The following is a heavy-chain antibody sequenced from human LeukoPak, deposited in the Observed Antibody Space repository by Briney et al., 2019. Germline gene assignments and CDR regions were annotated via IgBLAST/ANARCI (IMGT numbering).Heavy chain of an antibody. J-gene: IGHJ4*02. V-gene: IGHV3-23*01. CDR1: GFTFSSYA. D-gene: IGHD4-17*01. Sequence: GGSLRLSCAASGFTFSSYAMSWVRQAPGKGLEWVSAISGSGGSSYSADSVKGRFTISRDNSKNTLYLQMNSLRAEDTAVYYCAKDPDYGDYVFDYWGQGTLVTVSS. CDR2: ISGSGGSS. CDR3: AKDPDYGDYVFDY.